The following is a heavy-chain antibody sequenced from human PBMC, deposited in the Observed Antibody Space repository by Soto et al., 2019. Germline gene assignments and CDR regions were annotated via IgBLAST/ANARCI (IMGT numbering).Heavy chain of an antibody. Sequence: EVQVLESGGGLVQPGGSLRLSCEGSGFTVSSHAMTWIRQAPGKGPEWVSTVTADGGTYYAESVKGRFVMSRDPSENILDLQMDSLGAEDTAAYYCAPHVSCSGGSCQYDAFVIRGQGTMVTVSS. CDR3: APHVSCSGGSCQYDAFVI. D-gene: IGHD2-15*01. J-gene: IGHJ3*02. V-gene: IGHV3-23*01. CDR2: VTADGGT. CDR1: GFTVSSHA.